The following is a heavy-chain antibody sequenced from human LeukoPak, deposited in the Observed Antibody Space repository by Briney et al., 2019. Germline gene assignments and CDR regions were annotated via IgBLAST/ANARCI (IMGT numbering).Heavy chain of an antibody. CDR1: GFTFSSYS. J-gene: IGHJ4*02. CDR2: ISSSSSYI. Sequence: GGSLRLSCAASGFTFSSYSMNWVRQAPGKGLEWVSSISSSSSYIYYADSVKGRFTISRDNAKNSLYLQMNSLRAEDTAVYYCASEMATIYRGGYFDYWGQGTLVTVSS. V-gene: IGHV3-21*01. D-gene: IGHD5-24*01. CDR3: ASEMATIYRGGYFDY.